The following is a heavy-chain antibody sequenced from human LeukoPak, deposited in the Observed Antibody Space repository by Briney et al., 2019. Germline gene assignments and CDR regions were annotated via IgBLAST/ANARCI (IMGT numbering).Heavy chain of an antibody. D-gene: IGHD3-22*01. V-gene: IGHV3-15*01. CDR3: MGSAYYDSRELDY. J-gene: IGHJ4*02. CDR2: IKSKTDGGTT. Sequence: PVGSLRLSCAASGFTFSNAWMSWVRQAPGKGLEWVGRIKSKTDGGTTDYAAPVKGRFTISRDDSKNTLYLQMNSLKTEDTAVYYCMGSAYYDSRELDYWGQGTLVTVSS. CDR1: GFTFSNAW.